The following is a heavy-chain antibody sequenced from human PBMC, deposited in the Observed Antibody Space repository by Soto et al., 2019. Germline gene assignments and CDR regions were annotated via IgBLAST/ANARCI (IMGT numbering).Heavy chain of an antibody. J-gene: IGHJ4*02. CDR1: GYTFTGYY. V-gene: IGHV1-2*04. CDR3: ARSEGSRGSYYDGSIDY. CDR2: INPNSGGT. D-gene: IGHD1-26*01. Sequence: QVQLVQSGAEVKKPGASVKVSCKASGYTFTGYYMHWVRQAPGQGLEWMGWINPNSGGTNYAHKFQGWVTMTRDTSISTAYMELSRLRPGDTAVYYCARSEGSRGSYYDGSIDYWGQGTLVTVSS.